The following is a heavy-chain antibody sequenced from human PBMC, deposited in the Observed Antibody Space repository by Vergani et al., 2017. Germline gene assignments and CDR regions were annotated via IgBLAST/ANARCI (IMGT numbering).Heavy chain of an antibody. CDR2: IWYDGSNK. D-gene: IGHD6-19*01. J-gene: IGHJ4*02. CDR3: AREREGYSSGWYYFDY. Sequence: QVQLVESGGGVVQPGRSLRLSCAASGFRFSSYGMNWVRQAPGKGLEWVAVIWYDGSNKYYADSVKGRFTISRDNSQNTVNLQMNSLRAEDTAVYYCAREREGYSSGWYYFDYWGQGTLVTVSS. V-gene: IGHV3-33*01. CDR1: GFRFSSYG.